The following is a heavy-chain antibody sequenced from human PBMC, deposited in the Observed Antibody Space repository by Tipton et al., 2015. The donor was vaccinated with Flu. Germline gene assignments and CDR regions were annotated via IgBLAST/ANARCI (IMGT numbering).Heavy chain of an antibody. D-gene: IGHD3-10*02. CDR1: SGSIRSTNYF. CDR2: IYPSGTP. CDR3: ARLSYYDVDLKNFYFDY. Sequence: TLSLTCTVSSGSIRSTNYFCAWIRQPPGKRLELIGSIYPSGTPYYNPSLKSRVTISVDTSKSLFSLKLRSVTAADTAVYYCARLSYYDVDLKNFYFDYWGQGALVTVSS. V-gene: IGHV4-39*01. J-gene: IGHJ4*02.